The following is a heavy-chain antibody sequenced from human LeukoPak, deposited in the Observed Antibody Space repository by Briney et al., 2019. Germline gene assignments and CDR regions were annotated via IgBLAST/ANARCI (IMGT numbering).Heavy chain of an antibody. D-gene: IGHD3-10*01. V-gene: IGHV3-48*01. CDR1: GFTFSSYS. Sequence: PGGSLRLSCAASGFTFSSYSMNWVRQAPGKGLEWVSYISSSSNTIYYADSVKGRFTISRDNAKNSLYLQMNSLRAEDTAVYYCARGGSAFDIWGQGTMVTVSS. J-gene: IGHJ3*02. CDR3: ARGGSAFDI. CDR2: ISSSSNTI.